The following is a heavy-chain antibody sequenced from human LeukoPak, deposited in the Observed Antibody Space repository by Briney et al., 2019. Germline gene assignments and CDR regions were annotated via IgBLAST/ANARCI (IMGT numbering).Heavy chain of an antibody. CDR1: GYTFTSYG. Sequence: ASVKVSCKASGYTFTSYGISWVRQAPGQGVEWRGWISAYNGNTNYEQKLQGRVTMTTDTSTSTAYMELRSLRSDDTAVYYCARDPPGGYCSSTSCTNWFDPWGQGTLVTVSS. CDR3: ARDPPGGYCSSTSCTNWFDP. D-gene: IGHD2-2*01. J-gene: IGHJ5*02. V-gene: IGHV1-18*01. CDR2: ISAYNGNT.